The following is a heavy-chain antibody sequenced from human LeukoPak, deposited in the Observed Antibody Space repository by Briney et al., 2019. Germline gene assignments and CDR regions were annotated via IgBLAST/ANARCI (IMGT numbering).Heavy chain of an antibody. CDR1: GYTFTSYY. V-gene: IGHV1-46*01. CDR2: INPSGGST. J-gene: IGHJ4*02. Sequence: ASVKVSCKASGYTFTSYYMHWVRQAPGQGLEWMGIINPSGGSTSYAQKFQGRVTMTRNTSISTAYMELSSLRSEDTAVYYCASGGAMTDYWGQGTLVTVSS. D-gene: IGHD3-16*01. CDR3: ASGGAMTDY.